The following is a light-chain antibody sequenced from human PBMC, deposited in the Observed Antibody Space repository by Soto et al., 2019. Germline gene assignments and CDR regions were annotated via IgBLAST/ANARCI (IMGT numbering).Light chain of an antibody. CDR3: CSSAGSSTSLYV. Sequence: QSALTQPASVSGSPGQSITISCTGTSSDVGSYNLVSWYQQHPGKAPKLMIYEVSKRPSGVSNRFSGSKSGNTASLTISGLQPEDEADYYCCSSAGSSTSLYVFGTGTKLTVL. J-gene: IGLJ1*01. CDR2: EVS. V-gene: IGLV2-23*02. CDR1: SSDVGSYNL.